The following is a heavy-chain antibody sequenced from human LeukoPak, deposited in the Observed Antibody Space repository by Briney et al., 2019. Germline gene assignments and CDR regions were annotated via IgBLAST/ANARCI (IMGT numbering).Heavy chain of an antibody. Sequence: SETLSLTCTVSGGSISSYYWSWIRQPPGKGLEWIGYNYYSGSTNYNPSLKSRVTISVDTSKNQFSLKLSSVTAADTAVYYCATYCSGGSCYRGMDVWGQGTTVTVSS. CDR3: ATYCSGGSCYRGMDV. D-gene: IGHD2-15*01. CDR2: NYYSGST. J-gene: IGHJ6*02. CDR1: GGSISSYY. V-gene: IGHV4-59*08.